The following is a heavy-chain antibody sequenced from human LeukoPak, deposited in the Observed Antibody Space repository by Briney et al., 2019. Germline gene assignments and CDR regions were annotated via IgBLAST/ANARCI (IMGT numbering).Heavy chain of an antibody. V-gene: IGHV3-23*01. CDR3: AKSTYGSPEGY. CDR1: GFSFSSYA. D-gene: IGHD3-10*01. J-gene: IGHJ4*02. CDR2: ISGSGGST. Sequence: GGSLRLSCAASGFSFSSYAMSWVRQAPGKGLEWVSAISGSGGSTYYADSVKGRFTISRDNSKNTLYLQMNSLRAEDTAVYYCAKSTYGSPEGYWGQGTLVTVSS.